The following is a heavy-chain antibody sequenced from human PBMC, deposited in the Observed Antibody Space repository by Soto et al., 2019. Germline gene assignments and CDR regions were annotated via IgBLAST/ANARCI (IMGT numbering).Heavy chain of an antibody. CDR1: GFTFSNFW. Sequence: GGSLRLSCAASGFTFSNFWMTWVRQAPGKGLEWVANIKHDGTETYSVDSVKGRFTISRDNAKNSVHLQMDSLRVGDTAVYYGVREGLAAALDAFDIWGPGTMVTVSS. D-gene: IGHD6-19*01. CDR2: IKHDGTET. V-gene: IGHV3-7*04. CDR3: VREGLAAALDAFDI. J-gene: IGHJ3*02.